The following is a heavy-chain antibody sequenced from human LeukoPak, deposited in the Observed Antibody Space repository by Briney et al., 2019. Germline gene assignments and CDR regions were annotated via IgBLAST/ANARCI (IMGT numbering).Heavy chain of an antibody. J-gene: IGHJ5*02. CDR2: INPNSGGT. D-gene: IGHD6-19*01. CDR1: GYTFTGYY. V-gene: IGHV1-2*02. Sequence: ASVKVSCKASGYTFTGYYMHWVRQAPGQGLEWMGWINPNSGGTNYAQKFQGRVTMTRDTSISTAYMDLSRLRSDDPAVYYCARDRRGAGTNWFDPWGQGTLVTVSS. CDR3: ARDRRGAGTNWFDP.